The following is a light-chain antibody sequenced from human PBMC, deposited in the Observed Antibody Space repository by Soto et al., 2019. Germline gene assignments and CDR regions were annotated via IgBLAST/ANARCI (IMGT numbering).Light chain of an antibody. CDR1: QSVSSSF. J-gene: IGKJ1*01. V-gene: IGKV3-20*01. CDR3: QQYGSSPLT. Sequence: NGLTQSPCTVSFSPGERATLSCRASQSVSSSFLAWYQQRPGQAPRLLIYGASSRATGIPDRFSGGGSGTDFTLTISRLEPEDFAVYYCQQYGSSPLTFGQGTKVDIK. CDR2: GAS.